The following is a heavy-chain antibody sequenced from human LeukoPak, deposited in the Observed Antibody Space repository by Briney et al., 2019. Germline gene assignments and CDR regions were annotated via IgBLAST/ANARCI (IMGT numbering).Heavy chain of an antibody. CDR1: GFTFSSYA. J-gene: IGHJ4*02. Sequence: GGSLRLSCAASGFTFSSYAMSWVRQAPGKGLEWVSAISGSGGSTYYADSVKGRFTISRDNSKNTLYLQMNSLRAEDTAVYYCARAPVQLERHPSSFDYWGQGTLVTVSS. CDR3: ARAPVQLERHPSSFDY. D-gene: IGHD1-1*01. CDR2: ISGSGGST. V-gene: IGHV3-23*01.